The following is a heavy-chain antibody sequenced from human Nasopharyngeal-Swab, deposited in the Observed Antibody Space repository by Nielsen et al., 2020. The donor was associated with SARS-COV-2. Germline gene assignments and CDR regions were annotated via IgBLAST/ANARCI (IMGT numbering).Heavy chain of an antibody. J-gene: IGHJ6*02. CDR2: IIPIFGIA. Sequence: SVKVSCKASGGTFSSYAISWVRQAPGQGLEGRGRIIPIFGIANYAQKLQGRVTITADKSTSTAYMELSSLRSEDTAVYYCASQGGGDYYDSRRYYNYVMDVWGQGTTVTVSS. V-gene: IGHV1-69*04. CDR1: GGTFSSYA. D-gene: IGHD3-22*01. CDR3: ASQGGGDYYDSRRYYNYVMDV.